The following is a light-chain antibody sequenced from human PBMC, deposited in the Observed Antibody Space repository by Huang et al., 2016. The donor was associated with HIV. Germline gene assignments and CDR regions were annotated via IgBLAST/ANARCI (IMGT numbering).Light chain of an antibody. J-gene: IGKJ2*01. CDR2: GAS. CDR3: QQYDKWPPYT. Sequence: EIVMTQSPGTLSVSPGESVTLSCRASQTVSNNLAWYQQKPGQSPSLFIYGASTRATGIPDSFKGSGSGTEFTLTISSRQSEDFGVYYCQQYDKWPPYTFGQGTKLEIK. CDR1: QTVSNN. V-gene: IGKV3-15*01.